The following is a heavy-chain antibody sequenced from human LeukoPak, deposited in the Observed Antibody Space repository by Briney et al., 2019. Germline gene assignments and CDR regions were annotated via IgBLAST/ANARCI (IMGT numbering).Heavy chain of an antibody. J-gene: IGHJ4*02. CDR1: GFDLSDYY. CDR2: ISSSGGNI. V-gene: IGHV3-11*01. CDR3: ARRRDYFDY. Sequence: PGGSQRLSCVVSGFDLSDYYMSWIRQAPGKGLEWISYISSSGGNIYFADSVKGRFTMSRDNARGSLYLQMNSLRADDTAIYYCARRRDYFDYWGQGTLVTVSS.